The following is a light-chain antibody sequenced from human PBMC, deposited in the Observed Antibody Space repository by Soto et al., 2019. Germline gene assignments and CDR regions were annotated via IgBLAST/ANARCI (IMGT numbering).Light chain of an antibody. CDR3: QQYGSSLYT. J-gene: IGKJ5*01. V-gene: IGKV3-20*01. CDR1: LSVSSSY. Sequence: EIVLTQSPGTLSLSPVERATLSCRASLSVSSSYLAWYQQKPGQAPRLLIYGASSRATGIPDRFSGSGSGTDFTLTISRLEPEDFAVYYCQQYGSSLYTFGQGTRLEIK. CDR2: GAS.